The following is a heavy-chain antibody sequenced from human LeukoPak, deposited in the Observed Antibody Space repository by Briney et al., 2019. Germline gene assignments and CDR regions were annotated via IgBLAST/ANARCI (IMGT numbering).Heavy chain of an antibody. D-gene: IGHD3-22*01. V-gene: IGHV3-7*01. J-gene: IGHJ4*02. CDR2: IKQDGSEK. Sequence: GGSLRLSCAASGFTFSSYLMSWVRQAPGKGLEWVANIKQDGSEKYYVDSVKGRFTISRDNAKNSLYLQMNSLRAEDTAVYYCAGDSSGYYQDYWGQGTLATVSS. CDR1: GFTFSSYL. CDR3: AGDSSGYYQDY.